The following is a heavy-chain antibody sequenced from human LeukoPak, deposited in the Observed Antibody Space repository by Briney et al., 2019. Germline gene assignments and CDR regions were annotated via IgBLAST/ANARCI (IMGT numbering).Heavy chain of an antibody. J-gene: IGHJ4*02. CDR1: GYSFTNNW. CDR2: IYPGASHT. D-gene: IGHD3-16*02. V-gene: IGHV5-51*01. Sequence: GESLKISCKGSGYSFTNNWISWVRQMPGKGLEWMGIIYPGASHTRYSPSFQGQVTISADKSISTAYLQWSSLKASDTAIYYCARHASGDLSTPFDYWGQGTLLTVSS. CDR3: ARHASGDLSTPFDY.